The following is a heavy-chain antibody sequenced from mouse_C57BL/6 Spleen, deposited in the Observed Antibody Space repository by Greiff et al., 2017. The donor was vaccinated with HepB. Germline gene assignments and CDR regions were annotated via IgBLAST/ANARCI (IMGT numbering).Heavy chain of an antibody. Sequence: VQLQQSGPELVKPGASVKISCKASGYAFSSSWMNWVKQRPGKGLEWIGRIYPGDGDTNYNGKFKGKATLTADKSSSTAYMQLSSLTSEDSAVYFCERSSGGGAMDYWGQGTSVTVSS. CDR2: IYPGDGDT. J-gene: IGHJ4*01. CDR3: ERSSGGGAMDY. CDR1: GYAFSSSW. V-gene: IGHV1-82*01. D-gene: IGHD3-1*01.